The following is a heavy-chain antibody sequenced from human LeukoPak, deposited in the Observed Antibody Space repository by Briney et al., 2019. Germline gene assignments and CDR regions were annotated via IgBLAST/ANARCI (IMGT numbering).Heavy chain of an antibody. CDR1: GFTVSSNY. V-gene: IGHV3-66*01. Sequence: TGGSLRLSCAASGFTVSSNYMSWVRQAPGKGLEWVSVIYSGGSTHYADSVKGRFTISRDNYKNTLYLQMNSLRPEDTAVYYCAKGGASVTRYVDYWGQGTLVTVSS. D-gene: IGHD4-17*01. J-gene: IGHJ4*02. CDR2: IYSGGST. CDR3: AKGGASVTRYVDY.